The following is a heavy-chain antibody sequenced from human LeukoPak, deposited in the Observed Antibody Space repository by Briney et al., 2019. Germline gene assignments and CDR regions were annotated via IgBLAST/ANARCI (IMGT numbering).Heavy chain of an antibody. J-gene: IGHJ4*02. D-gene: IGHD3-22*01. CDR2: IRYDGSNK. Sequence: PGGSLRLSCAASGFTFSSYGMHWVRQAPGKGLEWVAFIRYDGSNKYYADSVKGRFTISRDNSKNTLYLQMNSLRAEDTAVYYCAKDLSRGTMIVVVNTTGFDYWGQGTLVTVSS. V-gene: IGHV3-30*02. CDR1: GFTFSSYG. CDR3: AKDLSRGTMIVVVNTTGFDY.